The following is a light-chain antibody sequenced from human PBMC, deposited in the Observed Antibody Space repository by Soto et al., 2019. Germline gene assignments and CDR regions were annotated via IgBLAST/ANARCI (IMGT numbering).Light chain of an antibody. CDR3: MMYMGGGIWV. CDR2: NTN. Sequence: QTVVTQEPSFSVSPGGTVTLTCGLSSGSVSSSYYPSWYQQTPGQAPRTLIYNTNTRSSGVPDRFSGSILGNKAALTITGAQADDESDYYCMMYMGGGIWVFGGCTKLTVL. V-gene: IGLV8-61*01. CDR1: SGSVSSSYY. J-gene: IGLJ3*02.